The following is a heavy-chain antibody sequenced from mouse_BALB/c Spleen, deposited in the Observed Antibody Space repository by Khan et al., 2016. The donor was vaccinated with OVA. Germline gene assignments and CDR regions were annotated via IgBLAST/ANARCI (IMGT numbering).Heavy chain of an antibody. D-gene: IGHD1-1*01. CDR2: ISYSGST. CDR1: GYSITSDYA. J-gene: IGHJ1*01. V-gene: IGHV3-2*02. CDR3: ARRYYYGHWYFDV. Sequence: EVQLQESGPGLVKPSQSLSLTCTVTGYSITSDYAWNWIRQFPGNKLEWMGYISYSGSTGYNPSLKSRLPITRATPNNHFSLQLNSVTTENRRTSDSARRYYYGHWYFDVWGAGTTVTVSS.